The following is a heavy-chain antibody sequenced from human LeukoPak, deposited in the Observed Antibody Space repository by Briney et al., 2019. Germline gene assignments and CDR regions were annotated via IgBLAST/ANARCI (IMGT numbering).Heavy chain of an antibody. D-gene: IGHD3-3*01. Sequence: GGSLRPSCAASGFTFSSYNMNWVRQAPGKGLEWVSSISSSSRYIYYADSVKGRFTISRDNAKKSLYLQMNSLRAEDTAVYYCAKVLGVADPVDAFDIWGQGTMVTVSS. CDR2: ISSSSRYI. CDR3: AKVLGVADPVDAFDI. CDR1: GFTFSSYN. V-gene: IGHV3-21*04. J-gene: IGHJ3*02.